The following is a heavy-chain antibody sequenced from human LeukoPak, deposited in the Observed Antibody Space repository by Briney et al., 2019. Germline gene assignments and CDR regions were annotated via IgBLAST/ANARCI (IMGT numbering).Heavy chain of an antibody. D-gene: IGHD5-24*01. Sequence: PGGSLRLSCAASGFTFSTYAVNWVRQAPGKGLEWVSAISSSGGTTYYADSVKGRFSISRDNSKNTLYLRMNSLRAEDTAVYYCAKHRNAWPTNLDSSGQGTLVTVSA. V-gene: IGHV3-23*01. CDR1: GFTFSTYA. J-gene: IGHJ4*02. CDR2: ISSSGGTT. CDR3: AKHRNAWPTNLDS.